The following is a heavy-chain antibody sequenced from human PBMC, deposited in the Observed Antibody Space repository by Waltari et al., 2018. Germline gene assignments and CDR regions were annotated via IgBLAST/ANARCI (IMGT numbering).Heavy chain of an antibody. J-gene: IGHJ5*02. D-gene: IGHD3-3*01. Sequence: EVQLVQSGAEVKKPGESLRISCKGSGYSFTSYWISWVRQMPGKGLEWMGRIVPSDSYTNYGPAFQGHVTISADKSISTAYLQWSSLKASDTAMYYCARQRFLRWSWFDPWGQGTLVTVSS. CDR3: ARQRFLRWSWFDP. V-gene: IGHV5-10-1*03. CDR1: GYSFTSYW. CDR2: IVPSDSYT.